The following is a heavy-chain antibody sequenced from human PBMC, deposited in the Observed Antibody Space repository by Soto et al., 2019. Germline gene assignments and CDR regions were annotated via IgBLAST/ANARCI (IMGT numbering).Heavy chain of an antibody. CDR2: IYTSGST. D-gene: IGHD3-22*01. Sequence: PXETLSLTCTVSGGSISSYYWSWVRQPSGKGLEWIGRIYTSGSTNYNPSLKSRVTMSVDTSKNQFSLKLSSVTAADTAVYYCARGRGYYDSSWVYYYGMDVWGQGTTVTVSS. CDR1: GGSISSYY. CDR3: ARGRGYYDSSWVYYYGMDV. J-gene: IGHJ6*02. V-gene: IGHV4-4*07.